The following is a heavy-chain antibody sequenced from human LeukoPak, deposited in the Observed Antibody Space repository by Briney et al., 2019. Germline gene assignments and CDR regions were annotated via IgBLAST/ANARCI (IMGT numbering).Heavy chain of an antibody. CDR1: GGSFSGYD. Sequence: SETLSLTCAVYGGSFSGYDWSWIRQPPGKGLEWIGEINHSGSTNYNPSLKSRVTISVDTSKNQFSLKLSSVTAADTAVYYCARLVDVDWAPFFHYWGQGTLVTVSS. CDR3: ARLVDVDWAPFFHY. J-gene: IGHJ4*02. V-gene: IGHV4-34*01. CDR2: INHSGST. D-gene: IGHD3/OR15-3a*01.